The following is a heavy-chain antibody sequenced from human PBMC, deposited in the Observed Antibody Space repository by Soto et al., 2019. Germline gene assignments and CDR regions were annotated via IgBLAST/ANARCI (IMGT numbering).Heavy chain of an antibody. J-gene: IGHJ6*02. V-gene: IGHV3-21*01. Sequence: LRLSCVGSGFTFSTYSINWVRQAPGKGLEWVSSISSRSDIYYADSVKGRFTISRDNAKNSVSLQMNSLRAEDTAVYYCAREYTDWHLAYGLDVWGQGTTVTVSS. CDR3: AREYTDWHLAYGLDV. CDR1: GFTFSTYS. CDR2: ISSRSDI. D-gene: IGHD3-9*01.